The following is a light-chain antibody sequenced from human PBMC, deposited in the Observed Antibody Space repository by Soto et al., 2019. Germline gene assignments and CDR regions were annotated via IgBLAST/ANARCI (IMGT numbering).Light chain of an antibody. CDR1: QSISSG. CDR2: KAS. CDR3: QQYNSYWT. Sequence: DIQMTQSPSTLPASVGDIVSITWRASQSISSGLAWYQQKPGKAPKLLIYKASSLESGVPSRFSGSGSGTEFTLTISSLQPDDFATYYCQQYNSYWTFGQGTKVDIK. V-gene: IGKV1-5*03. J-gene: IGKJ1*01.